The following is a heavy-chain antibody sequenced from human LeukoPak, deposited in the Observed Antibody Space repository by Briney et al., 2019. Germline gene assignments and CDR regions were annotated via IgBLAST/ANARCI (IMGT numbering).Heavy chain of an antibody. V-gene: IGHV3-23*01. J-gene: IGHJ5*02. Sequence: GGSLRLSCAPSGFTFSNYVMSWVRQAPGKRLEWVSSISISGGTTYYADSVKGRFIISRDNSKNTLYLQMNSQRAEDTAVYYCAKERTGFDDWGQGTLVTVSA. CDR2: ISISGGTT. D-gene: IGHD1-1*01. CDR3: AKERTGFDD. CDR1: GFTFSNYV.